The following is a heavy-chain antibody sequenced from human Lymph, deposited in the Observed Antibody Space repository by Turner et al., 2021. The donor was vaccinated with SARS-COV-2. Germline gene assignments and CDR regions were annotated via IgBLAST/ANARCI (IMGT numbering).Heavy chain of an antibody. D-gene: IGHD4-17*01. J-gene: IGHJ4*02. CDR1: VFIVSSNY. V-gene: IGHV3-53*01. Sequence: EVHLVESGGGLIQPGGSLRLSCAASVFIVSSNYMSWVRQAPGKGLEWVSDIYSGGSTYYADSVKGRFTISRDNSKNTLYLQMNSLRAEDTAMYYCARVLPYGDYFDYWGQGTLVTVSS. CDR2: IYSGGST. CDR3: ARVLPYGDYFDY.